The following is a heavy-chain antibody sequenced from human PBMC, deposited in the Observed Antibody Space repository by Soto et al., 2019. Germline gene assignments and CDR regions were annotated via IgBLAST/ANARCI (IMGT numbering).Heavy chain of an antibody. D-gene: IGHD2-21*01. CDR3: ARHIGNYGDWAFDY. V-gene: IGHV4-34*01. CDR1: GGSFSGYY. CDR2: INHSGST. Sequence: PSETLSLTCAVYGGSFSGYYWSWIRQPPGKGLEWIGEINHSGSTNYNPSLKSRVTISVDTSKNQVSLELSTMTAADAAVYFCARHIGNYGDWAFDYWGQGTLVT. J-gene: IGHJ4*02.